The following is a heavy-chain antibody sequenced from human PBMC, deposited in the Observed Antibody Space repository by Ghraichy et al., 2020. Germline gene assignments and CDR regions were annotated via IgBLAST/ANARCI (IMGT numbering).Heavy chain of an antibody. CDR2: IYYSGST. CDR1: GGSISSSSYY. J-gene: IGHJ5*02. D-gene: IGHD3-22*01. CDR3: ARGRRDSSGSNWFDP. Sequence: SETLSLTCTVSGGSISSSSYYWGWIRQPPGKGLEWIGSIYYSGSTYYNPSLKSRVTISVDTSKNQFSLKLSSVTAADTAVYYCARGRRDSSGSNWFDPWGQGTLVTLSS. V-gene: IGHV4-39*07.